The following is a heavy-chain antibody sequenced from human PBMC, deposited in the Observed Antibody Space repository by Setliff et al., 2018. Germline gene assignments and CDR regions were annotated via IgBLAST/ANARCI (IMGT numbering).Heavy chain of an antibody. Sequence: GGSLRLSCVASGFSFSTYTVHWVRQAPGKGLEWISADGANEYYADSVKGRFTISRDNAKNSLYLQMNSLGAEDTAIYYCVRALAYYYMDVWGKGTTVTVSS. CDR2: SADGANE. J-gene: IGHJ6*03. V-gene: IGHV3-30*07. CDR3: VRALAYYYMDV. CDR1: GFSFSTYT.